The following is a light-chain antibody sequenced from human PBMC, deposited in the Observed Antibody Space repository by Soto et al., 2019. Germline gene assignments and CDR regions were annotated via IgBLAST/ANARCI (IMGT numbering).Light chain of an antibody. J-gene: IGKJ4*01. CDR1: QRVNSRY. CDR3: QQYGSSPLT. Sequence: EIVLTQSPGTLSFSAWERATLSCRASQRVNSRYLAWYQQKPGQAPRLLIYDASNRATGIPDRFSGSGSGTDFTLTISRLEPEDFAVYYCQQYGSSPLTLGGGTKVDIK. CDR2: DAS. V-gene: IGKV3-20*01.